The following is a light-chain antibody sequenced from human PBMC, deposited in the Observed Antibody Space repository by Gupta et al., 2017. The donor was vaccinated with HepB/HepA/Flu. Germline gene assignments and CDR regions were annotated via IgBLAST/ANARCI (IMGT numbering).Light chain of an antibody. V-gene: IGLV3-19*01. CDR1: SLRRHY. CDR3: NSRDYTGTHVV. J-gene: IGLJ2*01. Sequence: SSELTQDPAVSVALGQTVRITCQGDSLRRHYVNWYQQKPGQAPVVVIYGRNNRPSGIPDRFSVSNSGNTASFTITGAQAEDEADYYCNSRDYTGTHVVFGGGTKVTVL. CDR2: GRN.